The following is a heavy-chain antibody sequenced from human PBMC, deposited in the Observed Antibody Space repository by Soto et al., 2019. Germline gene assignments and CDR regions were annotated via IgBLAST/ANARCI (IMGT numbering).Heavy chain of an antibody. J-gene: IGHJ5*02. D-gene: IGHD3-3*01. V-gene: IGHV3-48*02. CDR3: ARDLTMNNWLDP. Sequence: GGSLRLSCAASGFAFGSYSMNWVRHAAGKGLQWVSYISSSGSTVYYADSVKGRFTISRDNAKNSLYLQMNSLRDEDTAVYYCARDLTMNNWLDPWGQGTLVTVSS. CDR2: ISSSGSTV. CDR1: GFAFGSYS.